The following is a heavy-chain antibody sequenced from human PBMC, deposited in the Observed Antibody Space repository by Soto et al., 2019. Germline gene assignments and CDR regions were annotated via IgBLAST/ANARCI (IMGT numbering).Heavy chain of an antibody. V-gene: IGHV4-30-2*01. CDR2: IYHSGST. J-gene: IGHJ6*02. CDR1: GGSISSGGYS. Sequence: PSETLSLTCAVSGGSISSGGYSWSWIRQPPGKGLEWIGYIYHSGSTYYNPSLKSRVTISVDRSKNQFSLKLSSVTAADTAVYYCARVGRGYDLGGMDVWGQGTTVTVSS. D-gene: IGHD5-12*01. CDR3: ARVGRGYDLGGMDV.